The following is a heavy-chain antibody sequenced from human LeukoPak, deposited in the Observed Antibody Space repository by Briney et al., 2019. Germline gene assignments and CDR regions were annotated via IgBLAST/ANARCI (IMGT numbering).Heavy chain of an antibody. Sequence: GGSLRLSCVASGFTFSSYWMTWARQGPGKGLESVATINLDGSGKYYLDSVRGRFTISRDNAKDSTYLQMNSLRAEDTAVYYCARINYGGPLDYWGPGTLVTVSS. CDR2: INLDGSGK. J-gene: IGHJ4*02. CDR3: ARINYGGPLDY. V-gene: IGHV3-7*01. D-gene: IGHD4-23*01. CDR1: GFTFSSYW.